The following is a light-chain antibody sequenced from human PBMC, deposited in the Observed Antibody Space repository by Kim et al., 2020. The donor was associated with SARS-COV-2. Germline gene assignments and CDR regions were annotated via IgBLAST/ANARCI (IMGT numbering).Light chain of an antibody. CDR2: QAS. V-gene: IGKV1-5*03. J-gene: IGKJ2*01. CDR1: QIIDTY. CDR3: QHYIRFPYT. Sequence: EIQMTQSPSTLSASVGDRVTITCRASQIIDTYLAWYQQKPGKAPNLLIYQASSLQIGVPSRFSGSGSGAEFTLNISNLQPDDFATYYCQHYIRFPYTFGQGTKLEI.